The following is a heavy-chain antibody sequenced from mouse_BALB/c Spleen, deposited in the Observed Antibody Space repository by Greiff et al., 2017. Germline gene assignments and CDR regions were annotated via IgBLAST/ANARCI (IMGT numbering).Heavy chain of an antibody. CDR2: ISSGGSYT. CDR3: ARDSYGNYEFAY. J-gene: IGHJ3*01. D-gene: IGHD2-1*01. Sequence: EVKVVESGGGLVKPGGSLKLSCAASGFTFSSYAMSWVRQSPEKRLEWVAEISSGGSYTYYPDTVTGRFTISRDNAKNTLYLEMSSLRSEDTAMYYCARDSYGNYEFAYWGQGTLVTVSA. CDR1: GFTFSSYA. V-gene: IGHV5-9-4*01.